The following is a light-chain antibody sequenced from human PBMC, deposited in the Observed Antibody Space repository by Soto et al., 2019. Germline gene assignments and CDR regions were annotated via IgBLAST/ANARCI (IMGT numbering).Light chain of an antibody. CDR3: SSFTSSNTWV. CDR1: SSDVGSYNR. J-gene: IGLJ3*02. CDR2: EVS. V-gene: IGLV2-18*02. Sequence: QSALTQPPSVSGSPGQSVIISCTGTSSDVGSYNRVSWYQQPPGTAPKLMIYEVSNRPSGVPDRFFGSKSGNTASLTISGLQAEDLADYYCSSFTSSNTWVFGGGTKLTVL.